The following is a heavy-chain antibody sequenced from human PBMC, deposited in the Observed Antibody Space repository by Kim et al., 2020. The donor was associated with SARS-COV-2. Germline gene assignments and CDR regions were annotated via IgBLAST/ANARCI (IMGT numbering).Heavy chain of an antibody. D-gene: IGHD3-9*01. J-gene: IGHJ6*02. Sequence: RFTISRDNAKNSLYLQMNSLRAEDTAVYYCARDLPNYDILTGYYHYGMDVWGQGTTVTVSS. CDR3: ARDLPNYDILTGYYHYGMDV. V-gene: IGHV3-11*06.